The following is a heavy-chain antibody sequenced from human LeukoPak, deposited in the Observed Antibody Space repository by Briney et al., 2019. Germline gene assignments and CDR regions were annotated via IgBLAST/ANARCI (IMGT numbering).Heavy chain of an antibody. CDR1: GYSFTSYW. V-gene: IGHV5-51*01. CDR3: ARLGVSCSSNCCPDCHY. J-gene: IGHJ4*02. D-gene: IGHD2-2*01. CDR2: IYPGDSET. Sequence: GESLKISCEGSGYSFTSYWIGWVRQMPGKGLEWMGIIYPGDSETRYSPSFQGQVTISANKSSSTAYLQWSSLKASDTAMYYCARLGVSCSSNCCPDCHYGGRGPLVPVSS.